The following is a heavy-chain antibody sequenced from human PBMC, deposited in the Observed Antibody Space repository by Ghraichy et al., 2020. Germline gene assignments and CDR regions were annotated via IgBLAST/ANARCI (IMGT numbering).Heavy chain of an antibody. J-gene: IGHJ4*01. CDR3: ARDQGYYDIGN. D-gene: IGHD3-22*01. CDR2: IVENGGDK. V-gene: IGHV3-7*01. Sequence: ARIVENGGDKHYVDSVRGRFILSRDNAKNSVYLQMNSLRGEDTAVYYCARDQGYYDIGNWGHGT.